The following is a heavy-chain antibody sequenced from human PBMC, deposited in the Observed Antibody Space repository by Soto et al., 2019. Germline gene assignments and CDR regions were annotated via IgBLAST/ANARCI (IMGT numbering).Heavy chain of an antibody. Sequence: EVQLVESGGGLVKPGGSLRLSCAASGFTFSNAWMNWVRQAPGKGLEWVGRIKSKTDGGTTDYAAPVKGRFTISRDDSKNTLYLQMNSLKTEDTAVYYCTTDPENYGDYKQNDAFDIWGQGTMVTVSS. CDR3: TTDPENYGDYKQNDAFDI. CDR1: GFTFSNAW. D-gene: IGHD4-17*01. V-gene: IGHV3-15*07. CDR2: IKSKTDGGTT. J-gene: IGHJ3*02.